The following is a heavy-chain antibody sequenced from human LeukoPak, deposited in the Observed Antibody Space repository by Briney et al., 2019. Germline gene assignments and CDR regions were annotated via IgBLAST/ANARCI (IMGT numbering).Heavy chain of an antibody. CDR1: GFIFSTYS. J-gene: IGHJ6*02. CDR2: ISWNSGSI. CDR3: AKDQTVAPRTHSYYYYGMDV. Sequence: GGSLRLSCAASGFIFSTYSMNWVRQAPGKGLEWVSGISWNSGSIGYADSVKGRFTISRDNAKNSLYLQMNSLRAEDTALYYCAKDQTVAPRTHSYYYYGMDVWGQGTTVTVSS. V-gene: IGHV3-9*01. D-gene: IGHD4-11*01.